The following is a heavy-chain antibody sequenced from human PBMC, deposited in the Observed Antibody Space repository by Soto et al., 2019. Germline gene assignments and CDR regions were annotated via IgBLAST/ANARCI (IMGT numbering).Heavy chain of an antibody. D-gene: IGHD5-12*01. V-gene: IGHV1-69*13. J-gene: IGHJ3*02. Sequence: ASVKVSCKASGGTFSSYAISWVRQAPGQGLEWMGGIIPIFGTANYAQKFQGRVTITADESTSTAYMELSSLRSEDTAVYYCARGLKEMANTISSYDAFDIWGQGTMVTV. CDR2: IIPIFGTA. CDR1: GGTFSSYA. CDR3: ARGLKEMANTISSYDAFDI.